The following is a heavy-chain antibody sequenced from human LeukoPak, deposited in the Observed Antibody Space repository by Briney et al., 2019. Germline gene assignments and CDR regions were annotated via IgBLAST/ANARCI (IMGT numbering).Heavy chain of an antibody. Sequence: GGSLRLSCAGSGFTFSSYGMHWVRQAPGKWLEWVAFIRYDGSNKYYADSVKGRFTISRDNSKNTLYLQMNSLRAEDTAVYYCAKDADYYYGSGNSMDVWGKGTTVTISS. CDR2: IRYDGSNK. V-gene: IGHV3-30*02. J-gene: IGHJ6*03. CDR3: AKDADYYYGSGNSMDV. D-gene: IGHD3-10*01. CDR1: GFTFSSYG.